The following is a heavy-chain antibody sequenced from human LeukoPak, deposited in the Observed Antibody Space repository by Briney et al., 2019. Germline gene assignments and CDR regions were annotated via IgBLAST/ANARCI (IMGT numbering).Heavy chain of an antibody. CDR3: ARRGNYYDSSGYYYRGYFDY. CDR1: GGSFSGYY. Sequence: SETLSLTCAVYGGSFSGYYWSWIRQPPGKGLEWIGEINHSGSTNYNPSLKSRVTISVDTSKNQFSLKLSSVTAADTAVYYCARRGNYYDSSGYYYRGYFDYWGQGTLVTVSS. J-gene: IGHJ4*02. D-gene: IGHD3-22*01. V-gene: IGHV4-34*01. CDR2: INHSGST.